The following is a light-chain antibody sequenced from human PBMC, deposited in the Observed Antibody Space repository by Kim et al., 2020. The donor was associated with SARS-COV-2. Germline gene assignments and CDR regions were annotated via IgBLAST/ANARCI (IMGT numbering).Light chain of an antibody. J-gene: IGKJ2*01. CDR2: GAS. CDR3: QQYGSSRRT. CDR1: QSVTNSH. V-gene: IGKV3-20*01. Sequence: EVVLTQSPGTLSLSPGERATLSCRASQSVTNSHLAWYQQKPGQAPRLLIYGASRRATGIPDRFSGSWSGTDFTLTITRLEPEDFAVYFCQQYGSSRRTFGQGTKLEI.